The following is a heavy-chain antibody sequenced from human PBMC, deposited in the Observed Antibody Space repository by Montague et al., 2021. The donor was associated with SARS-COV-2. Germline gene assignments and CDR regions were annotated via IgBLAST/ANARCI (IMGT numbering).Heavy chain of an antibody. Sequence: SETLSLTCTVSGGSITNIIDYWAWICQPPGKGLEWIGNIYYTGNTYYNPSLRSRVTISVVTSRNQFTLKLSSVTAAETAVYYCGRLKRDFASSGSPSYFDFWGQWTTVTVSS. D-gene: IGHD6-25*01. CDR2: IYYTGNT. CDR1: GGSITNIIDY. V-gene: IGHV4-39*01. J-gene: IGHJ3*01. CDR3: GRLKRDFASSGSPSYFDF.